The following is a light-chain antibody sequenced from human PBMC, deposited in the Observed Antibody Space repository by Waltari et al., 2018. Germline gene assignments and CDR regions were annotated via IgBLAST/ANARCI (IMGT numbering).Light chain of an antibody. V-gene: IGLV2-23*02. CDR1: SSDVGNYNL. CDR3: CSYAGSSVSV. J-gene: IGLJ3*02. CDR2: DVI. Sequence: QSALTQTATVSGSPGQSITISCTGSSSDVGNYNLVSWYQQHPGEAPKLIIYDVIKRPLGVSNRFSGSKSGNTASLTISGLQAADEADYYCCSYAGSSVSVFGGGTKVTVL.